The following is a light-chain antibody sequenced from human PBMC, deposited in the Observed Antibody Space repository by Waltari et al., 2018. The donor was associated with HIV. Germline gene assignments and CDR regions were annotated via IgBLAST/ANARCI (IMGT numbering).Light chain of an antibody. J-gene: IGKJ2*01. V-gene: IGKV3-20*01. CDR2: AAS. CDR1: QSVSSTS. Sequence: EFVLTQSPDTLSLSPGERAALSCKASQSVSSTSLAWYQQRFGQAPRLLIYAASSRATGIPDRFSGSGSGTDFTLTISRLEPEDFAVYFCQQYAGAFAFGQGTKLEIK. CDR3: QQYAGAFA.